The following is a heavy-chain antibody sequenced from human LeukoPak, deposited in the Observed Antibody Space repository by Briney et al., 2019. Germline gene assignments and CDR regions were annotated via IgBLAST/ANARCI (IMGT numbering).Heavy chain of an antibody. V-gene: IGHV1-69*13. D-gene: IGHD3-22*01. CDR2: IIPIFGTA. J-gene: IGHJ1*01. CDR3: ASASYYYDSSGYYYLRTGYFQH. Sequence: GASVKVSCKASGGTFSSYAISWVRQAPGQGLEWMGGIIPIFGTANYAQKFQGRVTITADESTSTAYMELSSLRSEDTAVYYCASASYYYDSSGYYYLRTGYFQHWGQGTLVTVSS. CDR1: GGTFSSYA.